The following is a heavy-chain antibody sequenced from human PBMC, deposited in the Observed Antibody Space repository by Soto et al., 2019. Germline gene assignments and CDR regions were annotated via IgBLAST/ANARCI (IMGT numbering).Heavy chain of an antibody. CDR1: GDSVSSNSAA. J-gene: IGHJ6*02. CDR2: TYYRSKWYN. D-gene: IGHD2-2*02. V-gene: IGHV6-1*01. CDR3: AREGAYCSSTSCYIIFYYGMDV. Sequence: SQTRSLTCAISGDSVSSNSAAWNWIRQSPSRCLEWLGRTYYRSKWYNDYAVSVKSRITINPDTSKNQFSLKLNSVTPEDTAVYYCAREGAYCSSTSCYIIFYYGMDVWGQGTTVTVSS.